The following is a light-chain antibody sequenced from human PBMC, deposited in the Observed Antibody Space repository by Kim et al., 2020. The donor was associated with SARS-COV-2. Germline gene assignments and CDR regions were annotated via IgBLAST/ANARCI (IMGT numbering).Light chain of an antibody. J-gene: IGLJ3*02. CDR2: GND. CDR1: SSDVGTNP. CDR3: AARDDRLNGWV. V-gene: IGLV1-44*01. Sequence: GQRVTIPCSGSSSDVGTNPVSWYQQLPGTAPKLLIYGNDQRPSGVPDRFSGSKSGTSASLAISGLQSEDEADYYCAARDDRLNGWVFGGGTKLTVL.